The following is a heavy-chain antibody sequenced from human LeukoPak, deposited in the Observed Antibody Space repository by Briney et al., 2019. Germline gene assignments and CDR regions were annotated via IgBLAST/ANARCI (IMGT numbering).Heavy chain of an antibody. CDR2: TSYDGSDK. CDR3: VKSRRVGANQRGLFDY. CDR1: GFSFNSYG. V-gene: IGHV3-30*18. Sequence: PGRSLRLSCAASGFSFNSYGMHWVRQAPGKGLEWVAVTSYDGSDKDYADSVKGRFTISRDNSKNTVYLQMNSLRADDTAVYYCVKSRRVGANQRGLFDYWGQGTLVTVSP. D-gene: IGHD1-26*01. J-gene: IGHJ4*02.